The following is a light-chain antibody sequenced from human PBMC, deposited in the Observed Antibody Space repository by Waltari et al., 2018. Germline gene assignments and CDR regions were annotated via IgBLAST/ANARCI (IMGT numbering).Light chain of an antibody. CDR2: LAS. V-gene: IGKV4-1*01. CDR3: HQYYDTPRT. J-gene: IGKJ1*01. CDR1: QSVLYSSDNKNY. Sequence: DIVMTQSPDSLAVSLGERATINCKSSQSVLYSSDNKNYLAWYQKKPGQPPKLLIYLASNRESGVPDRFSGSGSGTDFTLTIISLQSADVAVYYCHQYYDTPRTFGQGTKVEIK.